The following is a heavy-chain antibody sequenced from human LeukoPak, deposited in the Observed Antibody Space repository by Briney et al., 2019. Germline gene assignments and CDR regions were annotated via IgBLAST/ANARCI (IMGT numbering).Heavy chain of an antibody. Sequence: PGGSLRLSCAASGFTFTSYAMSWVRQAPGKGLEWVSGIGGSGNSTYYADSVKGRFTISRDNSKNTLYLQMNSLRAEDTAAYYCAKDGYSGYDTPYYFDYWGQGTLVTVSS. CDR3: AKDGYSGYDTPYYFDY. V-gene: IGHV3-23*01. CDR2: IGGSGNST. D-gene: IGHD5-12*01. J-gene: IGHJ4*02. CDR1: GFTFTSYA.